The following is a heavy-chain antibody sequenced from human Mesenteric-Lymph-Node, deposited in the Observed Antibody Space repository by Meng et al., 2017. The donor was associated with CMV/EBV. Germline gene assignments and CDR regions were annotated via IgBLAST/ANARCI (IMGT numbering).Heavy chain of an antibody. CDR1: GGTFSSDS. CDR2: IIPILGMT. CDR3: AREEEYLRLPHTYYGMDV. D-gene: IGHD2-2*01. V-gene: IGHV1-69*04. Sequence: SVKVSCKASGGTFSSDSISWVRQAPGQGLEWMGRIIPILGMTNYAQNFQGRVTITADKSTSTADMELSSLRSEDTAVYYCAREEEYLRLPHTYYGMDVWGQGTTVTVYS. J-gene: IGHJ6*02.